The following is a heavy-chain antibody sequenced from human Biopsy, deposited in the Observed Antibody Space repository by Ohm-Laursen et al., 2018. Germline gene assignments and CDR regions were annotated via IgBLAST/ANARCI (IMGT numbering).Heavy chain of an antibody. V-gene: IGHV1-2*02. J-gene: IGHJ6*02. CDR2: ISPSSGGT. D-gene: IGHD4-17*01. CDR1: GYTFTDYF. Sequence: ASVKVSCKASGYTFTDYFLHWVRQAPGQGPEWMGWISPSSGGTNYAQKFQGRVTMIRDTSATTGYMELSSLRSDDTAVYYCERDSEYGDYRNYYYGMDVWGQGTTVTVSS. CDR3: ERDSEYGDYRNYYYGMDV.